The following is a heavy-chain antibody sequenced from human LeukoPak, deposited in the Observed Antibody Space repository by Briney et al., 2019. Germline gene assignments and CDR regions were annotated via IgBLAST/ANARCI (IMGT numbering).Heavy chain of an antibody. Sequence: SVKVSCKASGGTFSSYAISWVRQAPGQGLEWMGGIIPIFGTANYAQKFQGRVTITADKSTSTAYMELSSLRSEDTAVYYCASDSSGYYSRTAFDIWGQGTMVTVSS. D-gene: IGHD3-22*01. CDR2: IIPIFGTA. J-gene: IGHJ3*02. CDR1: GGTFSSYA. V-gene: IGHV1-69*06. CDR3: ASDSSGYYSRTAFDI.